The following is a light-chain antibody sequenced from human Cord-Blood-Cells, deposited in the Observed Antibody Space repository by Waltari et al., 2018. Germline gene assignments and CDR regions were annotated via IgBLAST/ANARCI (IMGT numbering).Light chain of an antibody. J-gene: IGLJ1*01. CDR2: DVS. CDR3: SSYTSSSTLV. Sequence: QYALTQPASVSGSPGQSLTISSTGTSSAVGGYNYVSWYQQHPGKAPKLMIYDVSNRPSGVSNRFSGSKSGNTASLTISGLQAEDEADYYCSSYTSSSTLVFGTGTKVTVL. V-gene: IGLV2-14*01. CDR1: SSAVGGYNY.